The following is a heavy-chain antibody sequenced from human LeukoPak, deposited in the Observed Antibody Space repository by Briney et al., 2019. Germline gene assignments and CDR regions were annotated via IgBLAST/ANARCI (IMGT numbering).Heavy chain of an antibody. CDR2: IYTSGST. D-gene: IGHD6-13*01. V-gene: IGHV4-4*07. Sequence: SETLSLTCTVSGGSISSYYWSWIRQPAGKGLVWIGRIYTSGSTNYNPSLKSRVTMSVDTSKNQFSLKLTSVTAADTAVYYCARSWFSTGPADYWGQGTLVTVSS. CDR1: GGSISSYY. J-gene: IGHJ4*02. CDR3: ARSWFSTGPADY.